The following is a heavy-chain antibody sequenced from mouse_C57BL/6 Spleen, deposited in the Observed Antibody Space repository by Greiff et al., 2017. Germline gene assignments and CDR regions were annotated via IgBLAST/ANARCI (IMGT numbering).Heavy chain of an antibody. V-gene: IGHV1-18*01. J-gene: IGHJ4*01. CDR2: INPNNGGT. Sequence: EVQLQQSGPELVKPGASVKIPCKASGYTFTDYNMDWVKQSHGKSLEWIGDINPNNGGTIYNQKFKGKATLTVDKSSNTVYMELLSLSSEYTAVYYCARLLYPYAMDYWGQGTSVTVSS. CDR1: GYTFTDYN. CDR3: ARLLYPYAMDY. D-gene: IGHD2-12*01.